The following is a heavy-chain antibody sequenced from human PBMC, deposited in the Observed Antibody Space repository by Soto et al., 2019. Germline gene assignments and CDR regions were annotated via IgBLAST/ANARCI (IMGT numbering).Heavy chain of an antibody. V-gene: IGHV4-39*01. CDR1: GGSISSSSYY. CDR2: IYYSGST. D-gene: IGHD6-13*01. J-gene: IGHJ6*02. CDR3: ARLRRDRSIAAGAPGYYYGMDV. Sequence: TSETLSLTCTVSGGSISSSSYYWGWIRQPPGKGLEWIGSIYYSGSTYYSPSLKSRVTISVDTSKNQFSLKLSSVTAADTAVYYCARLRRDRSIAAGAPGYYYGMDVWGQGTTVTVSS.